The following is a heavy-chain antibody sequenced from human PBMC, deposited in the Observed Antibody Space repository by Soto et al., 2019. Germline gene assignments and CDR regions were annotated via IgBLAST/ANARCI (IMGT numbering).Heavy chain of an antibody. V-gene: IGHV3-30*18. Sequence: GGSLRLSCAASGFTFSNYAMTWVRQAPGKGLEWVAVISYDGSNKYYADSVKGRFTISRDNSKNTLYLQMNSLRAEDTAVYYCAKEAAEYNGAFDIWGQGTMVTVSS. CDR3: AKEAAEYNGAFDI. CDR1: GFTFSNYA. D-gene: IGHD1-20*01. J-gene: IGHJ3*02. CDR2: ISYDGSNK.